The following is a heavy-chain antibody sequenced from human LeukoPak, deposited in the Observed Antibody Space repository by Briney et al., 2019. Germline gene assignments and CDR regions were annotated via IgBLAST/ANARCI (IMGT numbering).Heavy chain of an antibody. J-gene: IGHJ3*02. V-gene: IGHV5-51*01. Sequence: GESLNISCEGSGYNFTIYRIAWVRQMPGKGLECMGIISPGDSAPTYSPSFRGQVTISVDKSINTAYLQWSSLKASDTAMYYCARVDTAMVTHAFDIWGQGTMVTVSS. CDR1: GYNFTIYR. CDR2: ISPGDSAP. CDR3: ARVDTAMVTHAFDI. D-gene: IGHD5-18*01.